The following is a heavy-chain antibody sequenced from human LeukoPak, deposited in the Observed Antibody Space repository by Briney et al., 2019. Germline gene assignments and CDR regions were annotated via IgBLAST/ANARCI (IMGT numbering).Heavy chain of an antibody. CDR2: IYYSGST. V-gene: IGHV4-61*01. J-gene: IGHJ6*02. D-gene: IGHD1-26*01. CDR1: GGSISSGSYY. CDR3: ATSGLAGYYYGMDV. Sequence: PSQTLSLTCTVSGGSISSGSYYWNWIRQPPGKGLEWIGYIYYSGSTNYNPSLKSRVTISVDTSKNQFSLKLSSVTAADTAVYYCATSGLAGYYYGMDVWGQGTTVTVSS.